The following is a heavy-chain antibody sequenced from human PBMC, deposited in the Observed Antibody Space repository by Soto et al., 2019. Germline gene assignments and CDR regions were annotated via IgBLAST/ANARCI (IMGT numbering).Heavy chain of an antibody. CDR2: IYYSGST. CDR3: ATLWFGEGNH. D-gene: IGHD3-10*01. CDR1: GGSISSSSYY. J-gene: IGHJ5*02. V-gene: IGHV4-39*01. Sequence: PSETLSLTCTVSGGSISSSSYYWGWIRQPPGKGLEWIGSIYYSGSTYYNPSLKSRVTISVDTSKNQFSLKLSSVTAADTAVYYCATLWFGEGNHWGQGTLVTVSS.